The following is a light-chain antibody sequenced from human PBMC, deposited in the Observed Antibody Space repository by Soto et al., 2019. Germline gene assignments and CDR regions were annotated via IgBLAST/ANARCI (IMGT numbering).Light chain of an antibody. CDR2: GAS. CDR1: QTISSSN. V-gene: IGKV3-15*01. CDR3: QQYNNWPPIT. J-gene: IGKJ5*01. Sequence: EVVLTQSPGTLSLSPGERATLSCRASQTISSSNVAWYQQKPGQAPRLLIYGASTRATGIPARFSGSGSGTEFTLTISSLQSEDFAVYYCQQYNNWPPITFGQGTRLEIK.